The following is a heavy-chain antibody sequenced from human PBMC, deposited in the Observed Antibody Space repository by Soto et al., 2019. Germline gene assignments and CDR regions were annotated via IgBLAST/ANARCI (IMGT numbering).Heavy chain of an antibody. CDR3: ARGGTGYSSGWWYFDY. V-gene: IGHV1-69*06. CDR2: IIPIFGTA. J-gene: IGHJ4*02. CDR1: GGTFSSYA. Sequence: QVQLVQSGAEVKKPGSSVKVSCKASGGTFSSYAISWVRQAPGQGLEWMGGIIPIFGTANYAQKFQGRVTITADKSTSTAYMERSSLRSEDTAVYYGARGGTGYSSGWWYFDYWGQGTLVTVSS. D-gene: IGHD6-19*01.